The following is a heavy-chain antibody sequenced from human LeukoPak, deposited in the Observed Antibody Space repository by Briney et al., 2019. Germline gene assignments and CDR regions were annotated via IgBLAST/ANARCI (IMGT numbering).Heavy chain of an antibody. CDR1: GFTFSSYA. J-gene: IGHJ4*02. Sequence: HPGGSLRLSCAASGFTFSSYAMSWVRQAPGKGLEWVSGITGSGGTTHHADSVKGRFTISRDNSKNTLYLQMNSLRAEDTAVYYCASRDTAMGPFDYWGQGTLVTVSS. CDR2: ITGSGGTT. D-gene: IGHD5-18*01. CDR3: ASRDTAMGPFDY. V-gene: IGHV3-23*01.